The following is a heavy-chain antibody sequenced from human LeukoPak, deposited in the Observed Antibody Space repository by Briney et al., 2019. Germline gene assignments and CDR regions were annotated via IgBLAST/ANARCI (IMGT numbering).Heavy chain of an antibody. CDR1: GGTFSSYA. J-gene: IGHJ3*02. CDR3: ARGQLLAAGDAFDI. D-gene: IGHD6-13*01. CDR2: MNPNSGNT. Sequence: WASVKVSCKASGGTFSSYAISWVRQATGQGLEWMGWMNPNSGNTGYAQKFQGRVTMTRNTSISTAYMELSSLRSEDTAVYYCARGQLLAAGDAFDIWGQGTMVTVSS. V-gene: IGHV1-8*02.